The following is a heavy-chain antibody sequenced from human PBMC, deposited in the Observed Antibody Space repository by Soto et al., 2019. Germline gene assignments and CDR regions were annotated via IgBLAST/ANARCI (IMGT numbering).Heavy chain of an antibody. D-gene: IGHD2-8*01. CDR2: IWYDGSNK. CDR3: ARDMDIVLTDYYMDV. J-gene: IGHJ6*03. Sequence: GGSLRLSCAASGFTFSSYGMHWVRQAPGKGLEWVAVIWYDGSNKYYADSVKGRFTISRDNSKNTLYLQMNSLRAEDTAVYYCARDMDIVLTDYYMDVWGKGTTVTVSS. CDR1: GFTFSSYG. V-gene: IGHV3-33*01.